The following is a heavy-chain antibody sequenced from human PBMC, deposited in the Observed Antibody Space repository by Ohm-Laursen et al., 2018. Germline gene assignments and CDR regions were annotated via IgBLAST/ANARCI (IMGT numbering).Heavy chain of an antibody. V-gene: IGHV1-2*06. CDR1: GYTFTGYY. CDR2: INPNSGGT. Sequence: ASVKVSCKASGYTFTGYYMHWVRQAPGQGLEWMGRINPNSGGTNYAQKFQGRVTMTRDTSISTAYMELSRLRSDDTALYYCAKVPKRLHYYYGMDVWGQGTTVTVSS. D-gene: IGHD5-12*01. CDR3: AKVPKRLHYYYGMDV. J-gene: IGHJ6*02.